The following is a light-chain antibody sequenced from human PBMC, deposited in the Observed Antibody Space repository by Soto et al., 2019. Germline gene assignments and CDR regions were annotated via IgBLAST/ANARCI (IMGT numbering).Light chain of an antibody. CDR1: SSDVGIYNY. Sequence: QSVLTQPASVAGSPGQSITVSCTGSSSDVGIYNYASWYQQHPGKVPKLIIYEVTNRPSGVSNRFSGSKSGNTASLTISGLQAEDEADYYCSSYTNSSTRVFGTGTKVTVL. V-gene: IGLV2-14*01. J-gene: IGLJ1*01. CDR2: EVT. CDR3: SSYTNSSTRV.